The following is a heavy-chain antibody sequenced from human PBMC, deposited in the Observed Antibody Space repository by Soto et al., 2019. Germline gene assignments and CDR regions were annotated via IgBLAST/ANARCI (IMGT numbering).Heavy chain of an antibody. J-gene: IGHJ4*02. CDR3: ARHLKASTVDYFDY. CDR2: IYYSGST. D-gene: IGHD4-17*01. V-gene: IGHV4-59*08. CDR1: GGSISSYY. Sequence: SETLSLTCTVSGGSISSYYWSWIRQPPGKGLEWIGYIYYSGSTNYNPSLKSRVTISVDTSKNQFSLKLSSVTAADTAVYYCARHLKASTVDYFDYWGQGTLVTVSS.